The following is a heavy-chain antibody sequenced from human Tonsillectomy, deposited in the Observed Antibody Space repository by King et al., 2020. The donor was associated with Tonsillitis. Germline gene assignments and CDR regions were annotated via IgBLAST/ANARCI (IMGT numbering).Heavy chain of an antibody. V-gene: IGHV3-33*05. J-gene: IGHJ4*02. CDR2: VSYDGRDK. CDR3: ARVGGYSGYGLDS. D-gene: IGHD5-12*01. Sequence: VQLVESGGGVVQPGRSLRLSCAASGFSFSSYGMHWVRQAPGKGLEWVALVSYDGRDKYYADSVKGRFTISRDNSKNTLYVQRNSLRAGDTAMYYCARVGGYSGYGLDSWGQGTLVTVSS. CDR1: GFSFSSYG.